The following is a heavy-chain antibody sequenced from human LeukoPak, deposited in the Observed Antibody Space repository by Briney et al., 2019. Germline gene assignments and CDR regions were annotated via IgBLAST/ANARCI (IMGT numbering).Heavy chain of an antibody. J-gene: IGHJ5*02. CDR1: GGSISSSSYY. V-gene: IGHV4-61*02. Sequence: SETLSLTCTVSGGSISSSSYYWSWIRQPAGKGLEWIGRIYTSGSTNYNPSLKSRVTISVDTSKNQFSLKLSSVTAADTAVYYCARHVAGLDPWGQGTLVTVSS. D-gene: IGHD6-19*01. CDR3: ARHVAGLDP. CDR2: IYTSGST.